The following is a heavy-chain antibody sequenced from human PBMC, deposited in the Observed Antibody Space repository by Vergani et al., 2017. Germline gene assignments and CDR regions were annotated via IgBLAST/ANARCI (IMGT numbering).Heavy chain of an antibody. D-gene: IGHD6-6*01. CDR2: IYTSGST. V-gene: IGHV4-61*02. J-gene: IGHJ4*02. CDR1: GGSISSGSYY. CDR3: AREGVGSSLDY. Sequence: QLQLQESGPGLVKPSQTLSLTCTVSGGSISSGSYYWSWIRQPAGKGLEWIGRIYTSGSTNYNPSLKSRVTMSVDTSKNQFSLKLSSVTAADTAVYYCAREGVGSSLDYWGQGTLVTVSS.